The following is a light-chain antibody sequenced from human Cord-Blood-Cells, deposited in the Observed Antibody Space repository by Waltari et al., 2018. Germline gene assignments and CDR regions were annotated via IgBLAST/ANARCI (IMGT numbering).Light chain of an antibody. V-gene: IGKV3-20*01. CDR3: QQYRSSPRT. CDR1: QSVSSSY. J-gene: IGKJ1*01. CDR2: GAS. Sequence: EIVLTQSPGTLSLSPGERATLSCRASQSVSSSYLAWYQQKPGQAPRLLIYGASSRATGIPDRFSGSGSGTDFTLTISRLEPEDFVVYYCQQYRSSPRTFGQGTKVEIK.